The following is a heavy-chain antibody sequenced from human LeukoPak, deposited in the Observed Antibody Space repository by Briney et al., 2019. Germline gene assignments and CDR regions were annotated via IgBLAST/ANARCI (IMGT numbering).Heavy chain of an antibody. CDR1: GFTFDDYS. Sequence: PGGSLRHSCAASGFTFDDYSMHWVRQAPGKGLEWVSLISWDGGSTYYADSVKGRFTISRDNSKNSLYLHMNSLRTEDTALYYCAKDTGSGTYSYYSDYWGQGTLVTVSS. D-gene: IGHD1-26*01. CDR2: ISWDGGST. J-gene: IGHJ4*02. V-gene: IGHV3-43*01. CDR3: AKDTGSGTYSYYSDY.